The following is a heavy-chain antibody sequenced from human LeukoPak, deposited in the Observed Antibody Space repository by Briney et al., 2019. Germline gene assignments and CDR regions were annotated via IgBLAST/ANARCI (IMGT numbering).Heavy chain of an antibody. J-gene: IGHJ3*02. Sequence: GASVKVSCKASGYTFTGYYMHWVRQAPGQGLEWMGWINPNSGGTNYAQKFQGRVTMIRDTSISTAYMELSRLRSDDTAVYYCASDRWRLSGSLLDDAFDIWGQGTMVTVSS. CDR2: INPNSGGT. CDR1: GYTFTGYY. CDR3: ASDRWRLSGSLLDDAFDI. D-gene: IGHD1-26*01. V-gene: IGHV1-2*02.